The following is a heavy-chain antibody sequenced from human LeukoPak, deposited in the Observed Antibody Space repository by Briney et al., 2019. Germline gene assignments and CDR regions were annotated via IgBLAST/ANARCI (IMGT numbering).Heavy chain of an antibody. V-gene: IGHV3-53*01. Sequence: GGSLRLSCTASGFTVSSKYMSWVRQAPGKGLEWVSVLYSGGTAFYPDSVRGRFTVSRDNSKNTLYLQMNSLSAEDTAVYYCAKVVPAAKSVVAWGQGTLVTVSS. J-gene: IGHJ5*02. CDR2: LYSGGTA. D-gene: IGHD2-2*01. CDR1: GFTVSSKY. CDR3: AKVVPAAKSVVA.